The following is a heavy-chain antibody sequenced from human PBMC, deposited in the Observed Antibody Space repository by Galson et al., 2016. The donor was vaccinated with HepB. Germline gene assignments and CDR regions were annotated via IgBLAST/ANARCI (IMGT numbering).Heavy chain of an antibody. V-gene: IGHV3-7*02. CDR2: INLDETEK. CDR1: GFTFSNYW. Sequence: SLRLSCAVSGFTFSNYWMSWVRQAPGKGPEWVADINLDETEKYYLDSVRGRLTIFRDNAKNLLFLQMNDLRVEDTAIYYCARHLHDDQHLVPPFYTNGWYLDYWGLGTRVTVSS. J-gene: IGHJ4*02. D-gene: IGHD6-13*01. CDR3: ARHLHDDQHLVPPFYTNGWYLDY.